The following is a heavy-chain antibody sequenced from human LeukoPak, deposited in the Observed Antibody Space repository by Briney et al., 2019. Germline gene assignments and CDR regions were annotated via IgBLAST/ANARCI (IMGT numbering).Heavy chain of an antibody. CDR3: AKDLQVKDIVVVPAGKYYYYYGMDV. J-gene: IGHJ6*02. V-gene: IGHV3-30*18. D-gene: IGHD2-2*01. CDR1: GFTFSSYG. CDR2: ISYDGSNK. Sequence: PGRSLRLSCAASGFTFSSYGMHWVRQAPGKGLEWVAVISYDGSNKYYADSVKGRFTISRDNSKNTLYLQMNSLRAEDTAVYYCAKDLQVKDIVVVPAGKYYYYYGMDVWGQGTTVTVSS.